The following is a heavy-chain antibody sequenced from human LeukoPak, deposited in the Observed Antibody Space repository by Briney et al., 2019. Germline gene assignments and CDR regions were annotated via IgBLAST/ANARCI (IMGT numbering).Heavy chain of an antibody. CDR1: GYTFTRHA. CDR3: ARGGSMGVV. V-gene: IGHV7-4-1*02. CDR2: INTNTRNP. J-gene: IGHJ4*02. D-gene: IGHD2-15*01. Sequence: GASVKVSCKASGYTFTRHAMNWVRQAPGQGLEWMGWINTNTRNPTYAQGFTGRFVFSLDTSINTAYLQINSLKPEDTAVYYCARGGSMGVVWGRGTLVTVSS.